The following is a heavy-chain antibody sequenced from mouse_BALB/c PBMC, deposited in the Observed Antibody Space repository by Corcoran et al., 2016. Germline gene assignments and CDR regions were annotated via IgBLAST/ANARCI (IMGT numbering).Heavy chain of an antibody. CDR3: ARSGDGYFYAMDY. CDR2: IYWDDDK. D-gene: IGHD2-3*01. J-gene: IGHJ4*01. CDR1: GFSLSTSGMG. V-gene: IGHV8-12*01. Sequence: QVTLKESGPGILQPSQTLSLTCSFSGFSLSTSGMGVSWIRQPSGKGLEWLAHIYWDDDKRYNPSLKSRLTISKDTSSNQVFLKITSVDTADTATYYCARSGDGYFYAMDYRGQGTSVTVSS.